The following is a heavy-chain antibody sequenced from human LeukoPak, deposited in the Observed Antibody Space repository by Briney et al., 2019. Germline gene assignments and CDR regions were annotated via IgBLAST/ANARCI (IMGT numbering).Heavy chain of an antibody. CDR2: ISGSGGST. CDR1: GFTFSSYA. CDR3: AKSKWLQFLSGMDV. Sequence: GGALRLSCAASGFTFSSYAMSWVRQAPGKGLEWVSAISGSGGSTYYADSVKGRFTISRDNSKNTLYLQMNSLSAEDTAVYYCAKSKWLQFLSGMDVWGEGTTVTVSS. D-gene: IGHD5-12*01. J-gene: IGHJ6*04. V-gene: IGHV3-23*01.